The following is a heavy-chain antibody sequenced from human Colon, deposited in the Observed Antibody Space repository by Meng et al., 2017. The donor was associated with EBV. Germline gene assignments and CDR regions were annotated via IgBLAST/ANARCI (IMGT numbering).Heavy chain of an antibody. CDR2: INSDGSST. V-gene: IGHV3-74*01. Sequence: GQLVESGGGLVQPGGSLGLSCAASGFTFSSYWMHWVRQVSGKGLVWVSRINSDGSSTSYADSVKGRFTISRDNAKNTLYLQMNSLRAEDTAVYYCVREFRAVAQNPNDYWGQGTLVTVSS. CDR1: GFTFSSYW. J-gene: IGHJ4*02. D-gene: IGHD6-19*01. CDR3: VREFRAVAQNPNDY.